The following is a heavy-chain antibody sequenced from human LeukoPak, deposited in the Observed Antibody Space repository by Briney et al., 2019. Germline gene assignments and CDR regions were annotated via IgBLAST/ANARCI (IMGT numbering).Heavy chain of an antibody. CDR2: ISSSGSXX. Sequence: GGSLRLSCGXSGFTFRSXXXXXXXQAPGXXLEWVXXISSSGSXXXXXDSVKGRXXXXXXXXENSLYLQMNSLRAEDTAVYYCARGYGLGIWGQGTMVTVSS. CDR1: GFTFRSXX. J-gene: IGHJ3*02. CDR3: ARGYGLGI. V-gene: IGHV3-48*03.